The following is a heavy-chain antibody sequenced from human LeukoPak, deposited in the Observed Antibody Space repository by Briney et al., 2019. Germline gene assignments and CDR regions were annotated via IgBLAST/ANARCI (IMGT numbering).Heavy chain of an antibody. CDR1: GYTFTSYG. D-gene: IGHD3-22*01. V-gene: IGHV1-18*01. CDR2: ISAYNGNT. Sequence: ASVKVSCKASGYTFTSYGISWVRRAPGQGLEWMGWISAYNGNTNYAQKLQGRVTMTTDTSTSTAYMELRSLRSDDTAVYYCARAASDYYDSSGLFDYWGQGTLVTVPS. J-gene: IGHJ4*02. CDR3: ARAASDYYDSSGLFDY.